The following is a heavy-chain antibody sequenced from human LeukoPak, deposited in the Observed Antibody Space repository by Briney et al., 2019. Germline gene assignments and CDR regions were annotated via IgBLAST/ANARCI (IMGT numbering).Heavy chain of an antibody. V-gene: IGHV3-23*01. CDR1: GFTFSSYA. CDR2: ISGSGGST. J-gene: IGHJ4*02. Sequence: PGGSLRLSCAASGFTFSSYAMSWVRQAPGKGLEWVSAISGSGGSTYYADSVKGRFTISRDNSKNTLYLQMDSLRAEDTAVYYCAKGYDILTGLYFDYWGQGTLVTVSS. D-gene: IGHD3-9*01. CDR3: AKGYDILTGLYFDY.